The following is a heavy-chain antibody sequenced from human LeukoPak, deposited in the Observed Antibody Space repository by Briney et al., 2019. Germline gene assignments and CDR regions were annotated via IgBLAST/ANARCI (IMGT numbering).Heavy chain of an antibody. CDR3: ARGDSYFDY. D-gene: IGHD2-21*01. Sequence: EASVKVSCKASGGTFSSYAISWVRQAPGQGLEWMGGIIPIFGTANYAQKFQGRVTITADESTSTAYMELRSLRSDDTAMYYCARGDSYFDYWGQGTLVTVSS. V-gene: IGHV1-69*01. CDR2: IIPIFGTA. CDR1: GGTFSSYA. J-gene: IGHJ4*02.